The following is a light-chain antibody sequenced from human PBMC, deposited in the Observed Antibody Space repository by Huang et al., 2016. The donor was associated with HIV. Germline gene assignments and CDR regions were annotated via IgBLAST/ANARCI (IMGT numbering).Light chain of an antibody. CDR3: QQYNNWPRT. CDR1: QSISSN. J-gene: IGKJ1*01. Sequence: EIVMTQSPATLSVSPGERATLSCRASQSISSNLAWYRQNPGQAPWLLIYGASTRATGVPARFSGSGSGTEFTLTISILQSEDFAVYYCQQYNNWPRTFGQGTKVEI. CDR2: GAS. V-gene: IGKV3-15*01.